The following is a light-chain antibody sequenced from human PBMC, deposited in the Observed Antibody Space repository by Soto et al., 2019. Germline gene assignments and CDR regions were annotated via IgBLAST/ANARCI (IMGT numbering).Light chain of an antibody. V-gene: IGLV2-14*01. Sequence: QSALTQPVSVSGSPGQFITISCTGTSSDVGGYNYVSWYQQHPGKVPKLLIYDVSNRPSGVSDRFSGSKSGNTASLAISGLQAEDEADYYCSAYTSRNTLIFSGGTQLTVL. J-gene: IGLJ2*01. CDR3: SAYTSRNTLI. CDR1: SSDVGGYNY. CDR2: DVS.